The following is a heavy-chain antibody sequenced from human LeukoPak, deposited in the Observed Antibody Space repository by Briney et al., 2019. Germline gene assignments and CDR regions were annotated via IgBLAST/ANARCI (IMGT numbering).Heavy chain of an antibody. D-gene: IGHD3-22*01. V-gene: IGHV3-23*01. Sequence: GGSLRLSCAASGSTFSSYAMSWVRQAPGKGLEWVSGISGSGVNTYYADSVKGRFTISRDNSKNTLYLQMNSLRAEDTAVYYCAKDHDLVVLITLDYWGQGTLVTVSS. J-gene: IGHJ4*02. CDR3: AKDHDLVVLITLDY. CDR2: ISGSGVNT. CDR1: GSTFSSYA.